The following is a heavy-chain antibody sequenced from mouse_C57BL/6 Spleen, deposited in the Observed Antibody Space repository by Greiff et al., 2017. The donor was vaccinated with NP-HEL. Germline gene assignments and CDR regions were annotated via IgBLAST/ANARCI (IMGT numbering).Heavy chain of an antibody. CDR3: ARVYSNYSYFDY. J-gene: IGHJ2*01. D-gene: IGHD2-5*01. V-gene: IGHV1-69*01. CDR2: IDPSDSYT. Sequence: QVQLKQPGAELVMPGASVKLSCKASGYTFTSYWMHWVKQRPGQGLEWIGEIDPSDSYTNYNQKFKGKSTLTVDKSSSTAYMQLSSLTSEDSAVYYCARVYSNYSYFDYWGQGTTLTVSS. CDR1: GYTFTSYW.